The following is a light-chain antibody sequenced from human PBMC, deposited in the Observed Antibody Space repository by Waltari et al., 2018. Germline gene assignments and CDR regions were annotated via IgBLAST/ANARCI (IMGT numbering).Light chain of an antibody. CDR2: GAS. J-gene: IGKJ1*01. Sequence: EIVLTPSPGTLSLSPGERATLSCRASQSVGSNYLAWYQQNPGQAPRLLIYGASSRATGIPDRFSGSGSGTDFTLTISRLEPEDFAVYYCQQSNNSPWTFGQGTKVEFK. CDR1: QSVGSNY. V-gene: IGKV3-20*01. CDR3: QQSNNSPWT.